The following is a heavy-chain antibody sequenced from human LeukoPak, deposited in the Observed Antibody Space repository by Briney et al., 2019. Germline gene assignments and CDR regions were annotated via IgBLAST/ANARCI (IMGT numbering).Heavy chain of an antibody. V-gene: IGHV3-21*01. D-gene: IGHD4-17*01. J-gene: IGHJ4*02. Sequence: GGSLRLSCAVSGFTFSSYNMNWVRQAPGKGLEWVSLISRDTSYIHYADSVKGRFTISRDNAKNSVFLQMNSLRAEDTAVYYCARDTSTVTNREFDYWGQGTLVTVSS. CDR3: ARDTSTVTNREFDY. CDR2: ISRDTSYI. CDR1: GFTFSSYN.